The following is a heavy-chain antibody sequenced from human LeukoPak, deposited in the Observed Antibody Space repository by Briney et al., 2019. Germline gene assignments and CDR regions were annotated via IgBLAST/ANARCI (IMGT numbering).Heavy chain of an antibody. CDR2: IIPIFGTA. CDR3: AREVIPDRPPRQQLVQGWFDP. CDR1: GYTFTSYG. Sequence: SVKVSCKASGYTFTSYGISWVRQAPGQGLEWMGGIIPIFGTANYAQKFQGRVTITADESTSTAYMELSSLRSEDTAVYYCAREVIPDRPPRQQLVQGWFDPWGQGTLVTVSS. V-gene: IGHV1-69*13. D-gene: IGHD6-13*01. J-gene: IGHJ5*02.